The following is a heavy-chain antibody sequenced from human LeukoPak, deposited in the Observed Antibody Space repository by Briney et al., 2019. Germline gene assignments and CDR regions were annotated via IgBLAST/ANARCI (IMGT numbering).Heavy chain of an antibody. J-gene: IGHJ4*02. CDR1: GVSISSSNSY. D-gene: IGHD3/OR15-3a*01. V-gene: IGHV4-39*01. CDR2: IYYSGNT. Sequence: SETLSLTCTVSGVSISSSNSYWGWIRQPPGKGLEWIGSIYYSGNTYYNASLKSRVTISIDTSKNQFSLKLTSVTAADTAVYYCARQTGSGLFILPGGQGTLVTVSS. CDR3: ARQTGSGLFILP.